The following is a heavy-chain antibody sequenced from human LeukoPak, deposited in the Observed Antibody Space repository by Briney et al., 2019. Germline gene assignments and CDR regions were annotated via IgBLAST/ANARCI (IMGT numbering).Heavy chain of an antibody. Sequence: SQTLSLTCAISGDSVSSNTATWNWIRQSPLGGLEWLGRTYYRSKWYNDYALSVKSRMTINPDTSKNQFSLQLNSVTPEDTSVYYCARTSGGDFDYWGQGTLVTVSS. CDR1: GDSVSSNTAT. D-gene: IGHD3-10*01. V-gene: IGHV6-1*01. CDR3: ARTSGGDFDY. J-gene: IGHJ4*02. CDR2: TYYRSKWYN.